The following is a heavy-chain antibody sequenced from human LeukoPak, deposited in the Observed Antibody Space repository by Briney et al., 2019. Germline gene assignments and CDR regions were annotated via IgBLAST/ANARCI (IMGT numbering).Heavy chain of an antibody. CDR1: GGSISSSSYY. D-gene: IGHD3-22*01. CDR2: IYYSGST. CDR3: AREGYDSSGYVFDY. Sequence: SETLSLTCTVSGGSISSSSYYWGWIRQPPGKGLEWIGSIYYSGSTNYNPSLKSRVTISVDTSKNQFSLKLSSVTAADTAVYYCAREGYDSSGYVFDYWGQGTLVTVSS. V-gene: IGHV4-39*07. J-gene: IGHJ4*02.